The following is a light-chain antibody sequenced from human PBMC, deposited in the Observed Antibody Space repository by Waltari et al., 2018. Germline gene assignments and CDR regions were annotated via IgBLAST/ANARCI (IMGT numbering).Light chain of an antibody. Sequence: EIVLTQSPGTLSLSPGEGATLSCRASESVSKFLAWYQQKPGQAPRLLIYHASNRASGIPDRFSGSGFGTDFSLTISRLEPEDFAVYYCQKYESLPTFGQGTKVEIK. CDR3: QKYESLPT. V-gene: IGKV3-20*01. J-gene: IGKJ1*01. CDR1: ESVSKF. CDR2: HAS.